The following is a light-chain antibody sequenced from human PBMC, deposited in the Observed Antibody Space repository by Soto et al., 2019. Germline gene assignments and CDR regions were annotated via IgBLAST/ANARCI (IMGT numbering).Light chain of an antibody. J-gene: IGKJ4*01. CDR1: QSVSSSY. CDR2: DAS. Sequence: EIVLTQSPGTLSLSPGERATLSCRASQSVSSSYLAWYQQKPGQAPRLLIYDASFRASGVPDRFSGSGSGTEFTLTISRLEPEDFAVYYCQHYGNYFTFGGGTKVDIK. CDR3: QHYGNYFT. V-gene: IGKV3-20*01.